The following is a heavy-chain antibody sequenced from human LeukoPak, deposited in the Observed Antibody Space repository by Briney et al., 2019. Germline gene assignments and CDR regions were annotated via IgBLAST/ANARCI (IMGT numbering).Heavy chain of an antibody. J-gene: IGHJ5*02. Sequence: SVKVSCKASGGTFSSYAISWVRQAPGQGLEWMGGIIPIFGTANYAQKFQGRVTITTDESTSTAYMELSSLRSEDTAVYYCARDYRSSSWYNWFDPWGQGTLVTLSS. D-gene: IGHD6-13*01. CDR2: IIPIFGTA. V-gene: IGHV1-69*05. CDR3: ARDYRSSSWYNWFDP. CDR1: GGTFSSYA.